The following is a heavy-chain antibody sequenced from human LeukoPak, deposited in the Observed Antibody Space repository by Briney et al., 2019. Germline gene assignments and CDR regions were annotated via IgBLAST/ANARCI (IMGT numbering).Heavy chain of an antibody. D-gene: IGHD3-10*01. V-gene: IGHV6-1*01. Sequence: SQTLSLTSAISGGSVSSNSAAWNWIRQSPSRGLEWLGRTYYRSKWYNDYAVSVKSRITINPDTSKNQFSLQLNSVTPEDTAVYYCARVSYGSGSYYSYYYYGIDVWGQGTTVTVYS. CDR1: GGSVSSNSAA. CDR2: TYYRSKWYN. J-gene: IGHJ6*02. CDR3: ARVSYGSGSYYSYYYYGIDV.